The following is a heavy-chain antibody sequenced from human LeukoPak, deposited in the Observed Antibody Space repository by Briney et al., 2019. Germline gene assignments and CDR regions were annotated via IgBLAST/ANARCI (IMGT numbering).Heavy chain of an antibody. CDR3: ARDQRAYDILTGSDY. CDR2: INPSGGST. J-gene: IGHJ4*02. Sequence: ASVKVSCKASGYTFTSYYMHWVRQAPGQGLEWMGIINPSGGSTSYAQKFQGRVTMTRDTSTSTVYMELSSLRSGDTAVYYCARDQRAYDILTGSDYWGQGTLVTVSS. CDR1: GYTFTSYY. D-gene: IGHD3-9*01. V-gene: IGHV1-46*01.